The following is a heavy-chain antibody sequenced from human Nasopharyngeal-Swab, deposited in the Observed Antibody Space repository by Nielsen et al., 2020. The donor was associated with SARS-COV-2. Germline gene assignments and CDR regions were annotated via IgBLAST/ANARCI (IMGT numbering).Heavy chain of an antibody. CDR1: GFTFSSYD. D-gene: IGHD6-13*01. CDR3: ARLGGSSWHFDY. J-gene: IGHJ4*02. CDR2: IWYDGSNK. Sequence: GESLKISCAASGFTFSSYDMHWVRQAPGKGLEWVALIWYDGSNKYYADSVEGRFTISRDNAKNSLYLQMNSLRAEDTAVYYCARLGGSSWHFDYWGQGILVTVSS. V-gene: IGHV3-33*03.